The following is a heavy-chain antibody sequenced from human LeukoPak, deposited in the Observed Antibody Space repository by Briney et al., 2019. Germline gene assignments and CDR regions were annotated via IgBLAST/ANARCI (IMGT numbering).Heavy chain of an antibody. J-gene: IGHJ4*02. Sequence: NTGESLKISCKGSGYTFTGYWIAWVRQMPGKGLEWMGIIYPGDSDTRYSPSFQGQVTISADKSISTAYLQWSSLKASDTAMYYCARAPLYRSSWFFFDYWGQGTLVTVSS. V-gene: IGHV5-51*01. CDR2: IYPGDSDT. CDR1: GYTFTGYW. CDR3: ARAPLYRSSWFFFDY. D-gene: IGHD6-13*01.